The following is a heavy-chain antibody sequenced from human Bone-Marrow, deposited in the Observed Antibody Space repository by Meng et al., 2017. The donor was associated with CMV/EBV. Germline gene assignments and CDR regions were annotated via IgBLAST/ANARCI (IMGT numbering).Heavy chain of an antibody. J-gene: IGHJ4*02. CDR1: GFTVSSNY. D-gene: IGHD5-12*01. Sequence: GASLKISCAASGFTVSSNYMSWVRQAPGTGLEWVSVIYNTGSTYYANSVKGRFTISRDNSKNTLYLQMNSLRAEDTAVYYCALRGTVATIDDYWGQGTLVTVSS. CDR3: ALRGTVATIDDY. CDR2: IYNTGST. V-gene: IGHV3-53*01.